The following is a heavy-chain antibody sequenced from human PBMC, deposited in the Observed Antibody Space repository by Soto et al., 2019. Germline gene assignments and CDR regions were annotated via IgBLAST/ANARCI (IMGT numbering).Heavy chain of an antibody. Sequence: GGSLRLSCAASGFTFSDHGMTWVRQAPGKGLEWVAAVGGSSGITYYADSVKGRFTASRDNSKNTMYLQMDSLRAQDTAVYYWAKDGPRSDNYYMDAWAKGTTVTVSS. CDR1: GFTFSDHG. J-gene: IGHJ6*03. CDR2: VGGSSGIT. V-gene: IGHV3-23*01. CDR3: AKDGPRSDNYYMDA.